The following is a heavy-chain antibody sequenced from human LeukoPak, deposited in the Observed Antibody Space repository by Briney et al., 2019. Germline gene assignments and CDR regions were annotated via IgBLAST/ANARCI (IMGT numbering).Heavy chain of an antibody. CDR2: IYYSGST. D-gene: IGHD2-2*01. Sequence: SETLSLTCAVYGGSFSGYYWSWIRQHPGKGLEWIGYIYYSGSTYYNPSLKSRVTISVDTSKNQFSLKLSSVTAADTAVYYCARSGTLGYCSSTSCYGYYYYGMDVWGQGTTVTVSS. CDR3: ARSGTLGYCSSTSCYGYYYYGMDV. J-gene: IGHJ6*02. V-gene: IGHV4-31*11. CDR1: GGSFSGYY.